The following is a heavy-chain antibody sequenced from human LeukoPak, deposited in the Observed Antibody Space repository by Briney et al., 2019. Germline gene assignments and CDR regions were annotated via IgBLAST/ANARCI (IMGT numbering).Heavy chain of an antibody. D-gene: IGHD3-22*01. CDR3: ARGSSGYYYIFDY. CDR2: IIPILGIA. J-gene: IGHJ4*02. Sequence: SVKVSCKASGYTFTSYDINWVRQATGQGLEWMGRIIPILGIANYAQKFQGRVTITAGKSTSTAYMELSSLRSEDTAVYYCARGSSGYYYIFDYWGQGTLVTVSS. V-gene: IGHV1-69*04. CDR1: GYTFTSYD.